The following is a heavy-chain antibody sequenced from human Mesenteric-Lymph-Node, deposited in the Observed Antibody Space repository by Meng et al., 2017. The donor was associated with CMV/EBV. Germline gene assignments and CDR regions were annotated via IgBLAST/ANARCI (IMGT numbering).Heavy chain of an antibody. D-gene: IGHD4-11*01. V-gene: IGHV3-23*01. J-gene: IGHJ4*02. Sequence: GESLKISCAASGFTFSSYAMSWVRRAPGKGLEWVSTISATGGASYYADSVKGRFTISRDNFKNTLFLQMNSLTAEDTAVYYCAKPRYYSDYAGSDYWGQGTLVTVSS. CDR1: GFTFSSYA. CDR3: AKPRYYSDYAGSDY. CDR2: ISATGGAS.